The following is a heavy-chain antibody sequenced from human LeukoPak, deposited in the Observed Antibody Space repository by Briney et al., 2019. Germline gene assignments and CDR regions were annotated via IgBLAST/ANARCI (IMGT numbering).Heavy chain of an antibody. CDR2: IWYDGSNK. CDR3: ARESGNFHY. CDR1: GFTLLSYV. D-gene: IGHD3-10*01. J-gene: IGHJ4*02. V-gene: IGHV3-33*08. Sequence: HPGGSLRLPLPASGFTLLSYVMHRVRQAPGKGLEWVAVIWYDGSNKYYADSVKGRFTVSRDNSKNSLSLEMNSLRTEDTAMYYSARESGNFHYWRQGTLVAVSS.